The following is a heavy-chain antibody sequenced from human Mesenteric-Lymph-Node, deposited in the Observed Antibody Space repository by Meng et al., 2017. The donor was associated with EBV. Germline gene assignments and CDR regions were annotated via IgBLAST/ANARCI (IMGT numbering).Heavy chain of an antibody. J-gene: IGHJ4*02. CDR1: GYRFNSYG. Sequence: QGPVVQSGAGGEKPGASVKVSCKASGYRFNSYGISWVRQAPGQGLEWMGWISADNGNTIFAQKFQGRVTMTADSSTSTAYMEVTSLTSDDTAVYYCASGGSGINFDYWGQGTLVTVSS. CDR3: ASGGSGINFDY. V-gene: IGHV1-18*01. D-gene: IGHD3-10*01. CDR2: ISADNGNT.